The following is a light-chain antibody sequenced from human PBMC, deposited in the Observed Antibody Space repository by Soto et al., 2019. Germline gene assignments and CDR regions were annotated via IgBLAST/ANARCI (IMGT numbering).Light chain of an antibody. CDR3: SSYAGSSNLGV. V-gene: IGLV2-8*01. J-gene: IGLJ2*01. CDR1: SSDVGGYNY. Sequence: QSVLTQPPSASGSPGHSVTISCTGTSSDVGGYNYVSWYRQHPGKAPKLIIYEVSKRPSGVPDRFSGYKSGNTASLTVSGLHAEDEADYYCSSYAGSSNLGVFGGGTKLTVL. CDR2: EVS.